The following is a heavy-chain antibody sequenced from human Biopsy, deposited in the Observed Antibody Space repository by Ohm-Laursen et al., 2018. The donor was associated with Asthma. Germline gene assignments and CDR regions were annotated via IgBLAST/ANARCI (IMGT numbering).Heavy chain of an antibody. D-gene: IGHD6-19*01. J-gene: IGHJ6*02. V-gene: IGHV4-4*02. CDR1: GGSISVSNW. CDR3: VRQSGYRSGWPKLLFVYYGMDV. CDR2: IYHLGNA. Sequence: SETLSLTCDVSGGSISVSNWWSWVRQPPGRGLEWIGQIYHLGNANYNPSLKSRVTMSVEKSKNQFSLKLTSVTAADTAQYYCVRQSGYRSGWPKLLFVYYGMDVWGPGTTVTVSS.